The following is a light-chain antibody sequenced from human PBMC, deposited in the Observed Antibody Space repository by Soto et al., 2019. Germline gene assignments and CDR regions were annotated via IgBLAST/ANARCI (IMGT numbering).Light chain of an antibody. CDR2: AAS. Sequence: EIVLTQSPATLSLSPGERATLSCRASQSVSRYLAWYQQKPGQAPRLLIHAASSRATGIPDRFSGSGSGTDFTLTISRLESEDFAVYYCQQYGDSPKTFGQGTKVDIK. CDR1: QSVSRY. CDR3: QQYGDSPKT. V-gene: IGKV3-20*01. J-gene: IGKJ1*01.